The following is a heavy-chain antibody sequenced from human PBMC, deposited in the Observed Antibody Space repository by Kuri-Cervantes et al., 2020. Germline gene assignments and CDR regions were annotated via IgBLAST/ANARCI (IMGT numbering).Heavy chain of an antibody. V-gene: IGHV3-21*01. D-gene: IGHD2-15*01. CDR3: AKDKVPGTRYYGTDV. CDR2: ISSSRSYM. J-gene: IGHJ6*02. CDR1: GFTFSSYS. Sequence: GGSLRLSCAASGFTFSSYSMNWVRQAPGKGLEWVSSISSSRSYMYYADSVKGRFTISRDNAKNSLYLQMNSLRAEDTAVYYCAKDKVPGTRYYGTDVWGQGTTVTVSS.